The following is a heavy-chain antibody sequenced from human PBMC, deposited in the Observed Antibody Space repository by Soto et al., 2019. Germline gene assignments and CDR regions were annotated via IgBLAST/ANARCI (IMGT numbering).Heavy chain of an antibody. Sequence: SVKVSCKASGGTFSSYTISWVRQAPGQGLEWMGRIIPILGIANYAQKFQGRVTITADKSTSTAYMELSSLRSEDTAVYYCARDPGIAARPTVYFDYWGQGTLVTVS. D-gene: IGHD6-6*01. CDR1: GGTFSSYT. V-gene: IGHV1-69*04. CDR2: IIPILGIA. J-gene: IGHJ4*02. CDR3: ARDPGIAARPTVYFDY.